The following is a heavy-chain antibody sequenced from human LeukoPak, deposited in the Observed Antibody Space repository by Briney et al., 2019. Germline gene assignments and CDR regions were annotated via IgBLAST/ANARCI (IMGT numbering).Heavy chain of an antibody. J-gene: IGHJ4*02. Sequence: GGSLRLSCAASGFTFSSYSMNWVRQAPGKGLEWVSSISSSSSYIYYADSVKGRFTISRDNAKNSLYLQMNSLRAEDTAVYYCASDSSSRPDYWGQGTLVTVSS. CDR3: ASDSSSRPDY. V-gene: IGHV3-21*01. CDR1: GFTFSSYS. D-gene: IGHD6-6*01. CDR2: ISSSSSYI.